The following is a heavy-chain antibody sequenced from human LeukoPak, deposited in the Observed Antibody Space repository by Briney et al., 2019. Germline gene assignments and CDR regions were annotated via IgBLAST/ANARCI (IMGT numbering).Heavy chain of an antibody. J-gene: IGHJ3*02. CDR2: IKSKTDGGTT. CDR1: GFTFSNAW. CDR3: TTDYYDSSGYPYDAFDI. V-gene: IGHV3-15*01. Sequence: GGSLRLSCAASGFTFSNAWMSWVRQAPGKGLEWVGRIKSKTDGGTTDYAAPVKGRFTISRDDSRNTLYLQMNSLKTEDTAVYYCTTDYYDSSGYPYDAFDIWGQGTMVTVSS. D-gene: IGHD3-22*01.